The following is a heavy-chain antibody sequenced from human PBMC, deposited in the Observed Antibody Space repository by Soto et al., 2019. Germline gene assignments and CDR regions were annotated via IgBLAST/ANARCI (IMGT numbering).Heavy chain of an antibody. CDR1: GLSVGTHY. D-gene: IGHD3-16*01. V-gene: IGHV3-53*02. J-gene: IGHJ4*02. CDR2: IYSGGGT. Sequence: EVQLVETGGGLIEPGGSLRLSCAVSGLSVGTHYMSWVRQAPGKGLEWVALIYSGGGTYYADSVKGRFTMSRDSSENTVHLQMNSLRVDDTAVYFCARASRIGGGDYWGQGTLVTVSS. CDR3: ARASRIGGGDY.